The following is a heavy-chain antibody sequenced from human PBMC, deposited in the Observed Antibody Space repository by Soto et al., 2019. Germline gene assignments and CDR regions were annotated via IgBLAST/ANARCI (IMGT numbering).Heavy chain of an antibody. CDR2: INTDTGGT. CDR1: GYTFTGYY. D-gene: IGHD3-10*01. J-gene: IGHJ4*02. V-gene: IGHV1-2*02. CDR3: ARDPIGGGTPYYCDF. Sequence: ASVKVSCKASGYTFTGYYMHWLRQAPGQGLEWLGWINTDTGGTDSAQKFQGRVTMTRDTSISTAYLELSSLRSDDTAVYYCARDPIGGGTPYYCDFWGQGTLVTVSS.